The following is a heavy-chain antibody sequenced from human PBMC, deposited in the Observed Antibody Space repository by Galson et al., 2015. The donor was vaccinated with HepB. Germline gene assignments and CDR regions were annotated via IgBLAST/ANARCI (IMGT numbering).Heavy chain of an antibody. CDR3: ARAPSPSVPVLLWFGESRHTYFDY. V-gene: IGHV6-1*01. CDR1: GDSVSSNSAA. J-gene: IGHJ4*02. CDR2: TYYRSKWYN. D-gene: IGHD3-10*01. Sequence: CAISGDSVSSNSAAWNWIRQSPSRGLEWLGRTYYRSKWYNDYAVSVKSRITINPDTSKNQFSLQLNSVTPEDTAVYYCARAPSPSVPVLLWFGESRHTYFDYWGQGTLVTVSS.